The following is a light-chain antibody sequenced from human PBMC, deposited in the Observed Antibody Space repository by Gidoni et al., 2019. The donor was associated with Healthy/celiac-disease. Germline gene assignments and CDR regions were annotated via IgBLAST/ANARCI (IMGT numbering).Light chain of an antibody. V-gene: IGKV2-24*01. CDR3: MQATQFPSLT. CDR2: KIS. J-gene: IGKJ4*01. Sequence: DIVRTQTPPSAPVTLGQPASISCRTSQNLVHSDGNTYLSWLQQRPGQPPRLLIYKISTRFSGVPDRFSGSGAGTDFTLKISRVEAEDVGVYYCMQATQFPSLTFGGGTKVEIK. CDR1: QNLVHSDGNTY.